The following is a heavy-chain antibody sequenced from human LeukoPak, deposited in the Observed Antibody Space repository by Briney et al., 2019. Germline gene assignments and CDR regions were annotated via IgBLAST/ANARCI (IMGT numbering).Heavy chain of an antibody. CDR3: ARSLGRYSSNWFDF. CDR2: LYYTGST. J-gene: IGHJ5*01. Sequence: SETLSLTCTVSGDSISTTIYYWGWIRQPPGKGLEWIGSLYYTGSTYYSPSLKSRVTTSVDTSKNQFSLKLNSVTAADTAVYYCARSLGRYSSNWFDFWGQGTLVTVSS. CDR1: GDSISTTIYY. D-gene: IGHD6-13*01. V-gene: IGHV4-39*01.